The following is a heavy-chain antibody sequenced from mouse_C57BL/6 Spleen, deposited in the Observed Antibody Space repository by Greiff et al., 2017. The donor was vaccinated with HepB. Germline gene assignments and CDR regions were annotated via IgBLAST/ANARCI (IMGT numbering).Heavy chain of an antibody. CDR2: ISDGGSYT. J-gene: IGHJ1*03. D-gene: IGHD4-1*01. CDR3: ARELGAYWYFDV. Sequence: EVMVVESGGGLVKPGGSLKLSCAASGFTFSSYAMSWVRQTPEKRLEWVATISDGGSYTYYPDNVKGRFTISRDNAKNNLYLQMSHLKYEDTAMYYCARELGAYWYFDVWGTGTTVTVSS. V-gene: IGHV5-4*01. CDR1: GFTFSSYA.